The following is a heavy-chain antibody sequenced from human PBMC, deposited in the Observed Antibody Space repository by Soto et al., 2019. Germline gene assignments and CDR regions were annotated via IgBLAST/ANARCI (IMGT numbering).Heavy chain of an antibody. CDR3: TRLGRGHGPSEYVQD. V-gene: IGHV3-23*01. Sequence: GGSLRLSCAASGFTFSSYAMSWVRQAPGKGLEWVSAISGSGGSTYYADSVKGRFTISRDNSKNTLYLQMNSLRAEDTAVYYCTRLGRGHGPSEYVQDWCQGTLVNVSS. D-gene: IGHD2-15*01. CDR1: GFTFSSYA. J-gene: IGHJ1*01. CDR2: ISGSGGST.